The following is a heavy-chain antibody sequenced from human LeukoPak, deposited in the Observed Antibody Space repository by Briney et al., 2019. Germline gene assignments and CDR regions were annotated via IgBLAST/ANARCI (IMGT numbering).Heavy chain of an antibody. V-gene: IGHV4-34*01. CDR1: GGSFSGYY. J-gene: IGHJ6*02. CDR2: INHSGST. D-gene: IGHD3-16*01. Sequence: SETLSLTCAVYGGSFSGYYWSWIRQPPGKGLEWIGEINHSGSTNYNPSLKSRVTISVDTSKNQFSLKLSSVTAADTAVYYCARTSGDDYYHYGMDVWGQGTTVTVSS. CDR3: ARTSGDDYYHYGMDV.